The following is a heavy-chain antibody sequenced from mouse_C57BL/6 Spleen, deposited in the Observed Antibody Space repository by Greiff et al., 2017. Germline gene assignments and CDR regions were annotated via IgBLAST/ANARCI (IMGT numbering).Heavy chain of an antibody. J-gene: IGHJ2*01. CDR1: GYNFTSYT. CDR3: ARGATRGDFDY. CDR2: ITPRSGYT. D-gene: IGHD2-1*01. V-gene: IGHV1-4*01. Sequence: QVQLQQSGAELARPGASVKLSCTASGYNFTSYTMHWVKQRPGQGLEWIGYITPRSGYTKYNQKFKDKATLTADKSSSTAYMQLSSLTSEDSAVYYGARGATRGDFDYWGQGTTLTVSS.